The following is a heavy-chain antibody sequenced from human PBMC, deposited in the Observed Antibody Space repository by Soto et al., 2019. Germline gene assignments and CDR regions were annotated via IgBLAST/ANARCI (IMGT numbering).Heavy chain of an antibody. CDR1: GFTFSSYL. D-gene: IGHD3-10*01. Sequence: EVQLVESGGGLVQPGGSLKLSCAASGFTFSSYLMSWVRQAPGKGLEWVANMNQDGSEIYYVDSVRGRFTISRANAENSLYLQINSLRAEDTAVYYCARGRSLLWFGEPRGQGTLVTVSS. V-gene: IGHV3-7*01. CDR2: MNQDGSEI. J-gene: IGHJ4*02. CDR3: ARGRSLLWFGEP.